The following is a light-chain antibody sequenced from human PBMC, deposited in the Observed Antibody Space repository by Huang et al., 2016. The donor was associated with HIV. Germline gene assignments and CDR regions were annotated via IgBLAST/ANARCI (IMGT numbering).Light chain of an antibody. CDR1: QGIRNS. V-gene: IGKV1-NL1*01. Sequence: DIQVTQSPSSLSASVGDRVTITCRASQGIRNSLAWYQQKPGKAPRLLLYAASRLQSGVPSRFSGSGSGTEYTLTISGLQPEDFATYYCQQYYSTPQLTFGGGTKVEIK. J-gene: IGKJ4*01. CDR3: QQYYSTPQLT. CDR2: AAS.